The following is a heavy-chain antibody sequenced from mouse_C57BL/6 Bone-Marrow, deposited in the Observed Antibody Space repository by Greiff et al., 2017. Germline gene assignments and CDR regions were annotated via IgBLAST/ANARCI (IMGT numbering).Heavy chain of an antibody. CDR2: IRSKSNNYAT. V-gene: IGHV10-1*01. CDR3: VRGRPKGFAY. CDR1: GFSFNTYA. D-gene: IGHD1-3*01. J-gene: IGHJ3*01. Sequence: EVKVIESGGGLVQPKGSLKLSCAASGFSFNTYAMNWVRQAPGKGLEWVARIRSKSNNYATYYADSVKDRFTISRDDSESMLYLQMNNLKTEDTAMYYCVRGRPKGFAYWGQGTLVTVSA.